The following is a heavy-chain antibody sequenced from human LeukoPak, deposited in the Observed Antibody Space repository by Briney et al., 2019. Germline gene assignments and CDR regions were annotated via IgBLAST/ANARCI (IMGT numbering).Heavy chain of an antibody. CDR1: GFTVSSNY. J-gene: IGHJ4*02. CDR3: ARGYSSTLLDY. D-gene: IGHD2-2*01. CDR2: IYSAGDT. Sequence: GGSLRLSCAASGFTVSSNYMSWVRQAPGKGLEWVSVIYSAGDTSYADSVKGRFTISRDNSKNTLYLQMDSLRAEDTAVYYCARGYSSTLLDYWGQGTLVTVSS. V-gene: IGHV3-53*01.